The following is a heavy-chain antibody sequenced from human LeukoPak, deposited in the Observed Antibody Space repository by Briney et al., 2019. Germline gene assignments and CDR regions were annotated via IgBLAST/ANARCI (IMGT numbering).Heavy chain of an antibody. V-gene: IGHV3-33*06. J-gene: IGHJ6*03. CDR3: AKDGTPGSYYMDV. Sequence: GGSLRLSCAASGFTFSSYGMHWVRQAPGKGLEWVAVIWYDGSNKYYADSVKGRFTISRDNSEDTLFLQMNSLRAEDTAVFYCAKDGTPGSYYMDVWGKGTTVTVSS. CDR1: GFTFSSYG. D-gene: IGHD6-13*01. CDR2: IWYDGSNK.